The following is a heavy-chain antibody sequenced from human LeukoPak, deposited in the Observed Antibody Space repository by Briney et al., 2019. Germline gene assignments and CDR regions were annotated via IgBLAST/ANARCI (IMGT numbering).Heavy chain of an antibody. Sequence: SETLSLTCTVSGGSISSHYWSWIRQPPGKGLERFGNINYSGSTNYNPSLKSRVTISVDTSKNQCSLKLSSVTAADTAVYYCARIYCSSTSCYKEGGDNWFDPWGQGTLVTVSS. CDR1: GGSISSHY. D-gene: IGHD2-2*02. V-gene: IGHV4-59*11. CDR2: INYSGST. CDR3: ARIYCSSTSCYKEGGDNWFDP. J-gene: IGHJ5*02.